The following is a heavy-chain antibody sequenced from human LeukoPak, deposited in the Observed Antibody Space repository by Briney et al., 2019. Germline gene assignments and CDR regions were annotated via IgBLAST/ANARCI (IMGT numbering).Heavy chain of an antibody. D-gene: IGHD1-26*01. CDR3: ARGQSGSPNSEWDV. CDR1: GFTFDDYG. V-gene: IGHV3-20*04. Sequence: PGGSLRLSCAASGFTFDDYGMSWVRQAPGKGLEWVSGTNWNGGSTGYADSVKGRFTISRDNAKNSLYLQMNSLRAEDTALYYCARGQSGSPNSEWDVWGKGTTVTVSS. J-gene: IGHJ6*04. CDR2: TNWNGGST.